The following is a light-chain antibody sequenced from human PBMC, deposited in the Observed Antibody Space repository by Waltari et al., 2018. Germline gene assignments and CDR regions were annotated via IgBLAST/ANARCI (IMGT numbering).Light chain of an antibody. V-gene: IGLV2-14*03. Sequence: QSALTQPASVSGSPGQSITISCSGISSDVGGYNFVSWYQQHPGKAPKLLIFDVSNRPSGVCNRFSGSKSGNTASLTISGLQPEDEADYYCSSYRRSSTYVLLGGGTKLTVL. CDR3: SSYRRSSTYVL. J-gene: IGLJ2*01. CDR2: DVS. CDR1: SSDVGGYNF.